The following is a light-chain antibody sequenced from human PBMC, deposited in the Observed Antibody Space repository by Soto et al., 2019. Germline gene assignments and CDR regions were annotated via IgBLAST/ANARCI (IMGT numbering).Light chain of an antibody. V-gene: IGKV1-5*03. Sequence: DIQMTQSPSALSASVGDSVTITCRASQSIGSWLAWYQQKPGKFPKLLIYKASSLENGVPSRFSGSGSGTEFSLTISTLQPADFETYYCQQDSIYSAFGPGTKVDI. CDR3: QQDSIYSA. CDR1: QSIGSW. J-gene: IGKJ3*01. CDR2: KAS.